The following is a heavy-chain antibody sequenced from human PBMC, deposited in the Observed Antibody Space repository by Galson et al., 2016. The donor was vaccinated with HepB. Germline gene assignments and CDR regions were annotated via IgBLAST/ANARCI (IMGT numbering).Heavy chain of an antibody. CDR2: IEGDGTSP. Sequence: SLRLSCAVSGFIFRNHQMHWIRQVPGKGLMWVARIEGDGTSPIYAPSVKGRFTISSDSAENTVYLQMNRLRDEDTALYYCARDVSGPDHWGQGTQVTVSP. D-gene: IGHD5/OR15-5a*01. CDR1: GFIFRNHQ. V-gene: IGHV3-74*01. CDR3: ARDVSGPDH. J-gene: IGHJ4*02.